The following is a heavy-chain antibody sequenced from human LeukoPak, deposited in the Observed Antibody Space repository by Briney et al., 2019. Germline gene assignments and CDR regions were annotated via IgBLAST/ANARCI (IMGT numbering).Heavy chain of an antibody. J-gene: IGHJ6*02. D-gene: IGHD3-10*01. Sequence: GGSLRLSCAASGFTFDDYAMHWVRQAPGKGLEWVSLISGDGGSTYYADSVKGRFTISRDNSKNSLYLQMNSLRTEDTALYYCAKDMPPHYYYGSGSRPPRYYYYGMDVWGQGTPVTVSS. CDR3: AKDMPPHYYYGSGSRPPRYYYYGMDV. CDR1: GFTFDDYA. CDR2: ISGDGGST. V-gene: IGHV3-43*02.